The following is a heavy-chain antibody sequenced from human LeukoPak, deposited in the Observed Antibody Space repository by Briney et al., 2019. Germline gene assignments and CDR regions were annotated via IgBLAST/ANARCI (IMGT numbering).Heavy chain of an antibody. J-gene: IGHJ4*02. D-gene: IGHD3-3*01. CDR2: IYWNDDK. Sequence: TLSLTCTVSGGSISSSSHYWGWIRQPPGKALEWLALIYWNDDKRYSPSLKSRLTITKDTSKNQVVLTMTNMDPVDTATYYCAYRSAPYYDFWSGYYTSVFDYWGQGTLVTVSS. CDR3: AYRSAPYYDFWSGYYTSVFDY. CDR1: GGSISSSSHY. V-gene: IGHV2-5*01.